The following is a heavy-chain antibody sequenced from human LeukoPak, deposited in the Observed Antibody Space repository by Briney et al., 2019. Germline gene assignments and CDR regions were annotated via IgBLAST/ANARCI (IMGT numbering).Heavy chain of an antibody. V-gene: IGHV1-69*04. D-gene: IGHD2-2*01. Sequence: SVKVSCKASGGTFSSYAISWVRQAPGQGLEWMGRIIPILGIANYAQKFQGRVTITADKSTSTAYMELSSLRSEDTAVYYCARLYCSSTSCSYYFDYWGQGTLATVSS. CDR2: IIPILGIA. CDR1: GGTFSSYA. CDR3: ARLYCSSTSCSYYFDY. J-gene: IGHJ4*02.